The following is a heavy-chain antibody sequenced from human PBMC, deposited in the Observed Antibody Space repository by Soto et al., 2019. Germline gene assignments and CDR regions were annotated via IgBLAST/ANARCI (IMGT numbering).Heavy chain of an antibody. V-gene: IGHV3-30*04. CDR2: ISDDGTNK. J-gene: IGHJ4*02. D-gene: IGHD3-9*01. Sequence: QVQLVESGGGVVQPGRSLRLSCAASGFTFSSYAMHWVRQAPGKGLEWVAVISDDGTNKDYADSVKGRFTISRYKSKSTLDLQMDRLRPEDTAVYYCARDGSYYDVLTEHYFDVWGQGTLVSVSA. CDR1: GFTFSSYA. CDR3: ARDGSYYDVLTEHYFDV.